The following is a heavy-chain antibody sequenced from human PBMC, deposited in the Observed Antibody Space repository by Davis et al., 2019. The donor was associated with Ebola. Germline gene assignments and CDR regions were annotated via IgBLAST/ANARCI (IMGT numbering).Heavy chain of an antibody. D-gene: IGHD1-26*01. CDR1: GTSISSGGYY. CDR2: ISYGGRT. Sequence: MPSETLSLTCTVSGTSISSGGYYWTWLRQHPGRGLEWIGYISYGGRTSYNPSLKSRITISEDTSKNQFSLKLSSVTAADTAVYYWAISNLWEVDSWGQGSLVTVSS. CDR3: AISNLWEVDS. V-gene: IGHV4-31*03. J-gene: IGHJ4*02.